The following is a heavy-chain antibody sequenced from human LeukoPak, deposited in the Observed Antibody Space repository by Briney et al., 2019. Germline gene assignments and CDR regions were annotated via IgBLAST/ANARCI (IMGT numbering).Heavy chain of an antibody. CDR3: ARDYGAGGSSY. CDR1: GFTFSSYS. D-gene: IGHD1-26*01. CDR2: SSSSSSYI. Sequence: GGSLRLSCAASGFTFSSYSMNWVRQAPGKGLEWVSSSSSSSSYIYYADSVKGRFTISRDNAKNSLYLQMNSLRAEDTAVYYCARDYGAGGSSYWGQGTLVTVSS. V-gene: IGHV3-21*01. J-gene: IGHJ4*02.